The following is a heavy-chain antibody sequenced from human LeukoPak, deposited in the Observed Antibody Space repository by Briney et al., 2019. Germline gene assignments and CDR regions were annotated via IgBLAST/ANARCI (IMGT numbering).Heavy chain of an antibody. D-gene: IGHD5-18*01. CDR1: GFTFSSYG. J-gene: IGHJ4*02. Sequence: PGRSLRLSCAASGFTFSSYGMHWVRQAPGKGLEWVAVIWYDGSNKYYADSVKGRFTISRDNSKNTLYLQMNSLRAEDTAVYYCARGGYSYVEETDTGFDYWSQGTLVTVSS. V-gene: IGHV3-33*01. CDR2: IWYDGSNK. CDR3: ARGGYSYVEETDTGFDY.